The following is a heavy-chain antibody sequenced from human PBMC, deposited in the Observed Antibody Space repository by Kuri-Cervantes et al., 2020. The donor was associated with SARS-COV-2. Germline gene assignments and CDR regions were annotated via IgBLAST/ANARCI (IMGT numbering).Heavy chain of an antibody. Sequence: GESLKISCAASGFTFSSYGMHWVRQAPGKGLEWVAVIYYDGSNKYYAGSVKGRFSISRDNSKNTLYLQMNSLRAEDTAVYHCARDQYSGYETYGMDVWGQGTTVTVSS. CDR3: ARDQYSGYETYGMDV. CDR1: GFTFSSYG. D-gene: IGHD5-12*01. J-gene: IGHJ6*02. CDR2: IYYDGSNK. V-gene: IGHV3-33*01.